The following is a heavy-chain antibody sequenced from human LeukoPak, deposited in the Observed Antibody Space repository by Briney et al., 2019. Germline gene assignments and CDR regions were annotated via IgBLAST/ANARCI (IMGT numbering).Heavy chain of an antibody. CDR3: ARHVALAAAGTILDY. J-gene: IGHJ4*02. D-gene: IGHD6-13*01. V-gene: IGHV5-51*01. CDR2: IYPGDSDT. CDR1: GYSFTSYW. Sequence: GESLKISCKGLGYSFTSYWIGWVRQMPGKGLEWMGIIYPGDSDTRYSPSFQGQVTISADKSISTAYLQWSSLKASDTAMYYCARHVALAAAGTILDYWGQGTLVTVSS.